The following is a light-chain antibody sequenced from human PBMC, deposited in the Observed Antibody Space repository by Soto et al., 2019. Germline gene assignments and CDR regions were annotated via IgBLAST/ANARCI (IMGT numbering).Light chain of an antibody. V-gene: IGKV1-5*03. Sequence: GDRGTITCRASQSISSWLAWYQQKPGKAPTVLIYKVSTLASGVPSRFSGSGSETEFTLTISSLQPDDFATYYCQQYKSYWTFGQGTKVEIK. CDR2: KVS. J-gene: IGKJ1*01. CDR3: QQYKSYWT. CDR1: QSISSW.